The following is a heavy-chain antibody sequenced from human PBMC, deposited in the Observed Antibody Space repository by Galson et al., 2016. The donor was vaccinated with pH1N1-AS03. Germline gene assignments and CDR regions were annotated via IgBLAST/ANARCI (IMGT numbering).Heavy chain of an antibody. Sequence: ETLSLTCTVSGDSITRSCWAWMRQTPGKGLEWLGYIYYSGKSVYNPSLESRVTISLSTSMTQFSLSLNSVTAADTAVYYCARGASTAFGSVMGYFDSWGQGILVTVSS. CDR3: ARGASTAFGSVMGYFDS. CDR2: IYYSGKS. V-gene: IGHV4-59*01. D-gene: IGHD3-3*01. CDR1: GDSITRSC. J-gene: IGHJ4*02.